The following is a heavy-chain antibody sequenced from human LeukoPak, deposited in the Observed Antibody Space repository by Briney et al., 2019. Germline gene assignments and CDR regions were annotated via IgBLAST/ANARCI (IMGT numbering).Heavy chain of an antibody. Sequence: GASVKVSCKASGYTFTTYAMNWVRQAPGQGLEWMGWINTNTGNPTYAQGFTGRFVFSLDTSVSTAYLQISSLKAEDTAVYYCARDQRLYSSSSGDYWGQGTPVTVSS. J-gene: IGHJ4*02. CDR2: INTNTGNP. V-gene: IGHV7-4-1*02. D-gene: IGHD6-6*01. CDR1: GYTFTTYA. CDR3: ARDQRLYSSSSGDY.